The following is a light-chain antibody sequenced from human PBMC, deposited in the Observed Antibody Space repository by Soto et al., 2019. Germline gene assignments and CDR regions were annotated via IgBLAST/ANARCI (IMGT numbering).Light chain of an antibody. Sequence: EIVLTQSPGTLSLSPGERATLSCRASQSVSSSYLAWYQQKPGQAPRLLIYGASSRATGIPDRFSGSGPGTDFTLTISSLQPEDFATYYCQQSYSTPPWTFGQGSKVDIK. V-gene: IGKV3-20*01. J-gene: IGKJ1*01. CDR3: QQSYSTPPWT. CDR2: GAS. CDR1: QSVSSSY.